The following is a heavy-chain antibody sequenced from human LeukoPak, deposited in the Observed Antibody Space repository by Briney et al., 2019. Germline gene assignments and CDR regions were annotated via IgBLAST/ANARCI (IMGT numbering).Heavy chain of an antibody. D-gene: IGHD3-10*01. J-gene: IGHJ4*02. Sequence: SETLSLTCTVSGGSISNYYWGWIRQPPGKGLEWIGYIYYTGSTNCNPSLRSRVTISVDSSKNQFSLKVNSVTAADTAVYYCARGDYFGSGLGDWGQGTLVTVSS. V-gene: IGHV4-59*01. CDR2: IYYTGST. CDR3: ARGDYFGSGLGD. CDR1: GGSISNYY.